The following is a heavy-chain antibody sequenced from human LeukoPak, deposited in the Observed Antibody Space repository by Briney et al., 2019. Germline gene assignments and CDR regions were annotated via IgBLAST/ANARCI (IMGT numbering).Heavy chain of an antibody. D-gene: IGHD3/OR15-3a*01. CDR2: ISGDGGST. Sequence: GGSLRLSCAASGFTFDDYAMHWARHAPGKGLEWVSLISGDGGSTYYADSVKGRFTISRDNSKNSLYLQMNSLRTEDTALYYCAKETGTQYDYWGQGTLVTVSS. CDR3: AKETGTQYDY. J-gene: IGHJ4*02. V-gene: IGHV3-43*02. CDR1: GFTFDDYA.